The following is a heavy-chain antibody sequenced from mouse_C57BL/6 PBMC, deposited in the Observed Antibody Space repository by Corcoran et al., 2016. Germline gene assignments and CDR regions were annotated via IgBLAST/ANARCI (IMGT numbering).Heavy chain of an antibody. CDR2: IYPGSGNT. CDR3: AGSGLDSSGYVDY. J-gene: IGHJ2*01. V-gene: IGHV1-76*01. CDR1: GYTFTDYY. Sequence: QVQQTQSGAELVRHGASVKLSCKDSGYTFTDYYINWVKQRPGEGREWIARIYPGSGNTYYNEKFKGKATLTEEKSSSTAYMQLSSLTSEDSALYFCAGSGLDSSGYVDYWGQGTTLTVSS. D-gene: IGHD3-2*01.